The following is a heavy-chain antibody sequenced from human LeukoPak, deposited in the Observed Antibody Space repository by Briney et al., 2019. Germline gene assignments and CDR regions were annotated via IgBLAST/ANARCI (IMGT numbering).Heavy chain of an antibody. CDR2: IYHSGST. CDR3: ARGGGSGGYAPVDY. D-gene: IGHD5-12*01. Sequence: KTSETLSLTCAVSGGSISSGGYSWSWIQRPPGKGLEWIGYIYHSGSTYYNPSLKSRVTISVDRSKNQFSLKLSSVTAADTAVYYCARGGGSGGYAPVDYWGQGTLVTVSS. V-gene: IGHV4-30-2*01. J-gene: IGHJ4*02. CDR1: GGSISSGGYS.